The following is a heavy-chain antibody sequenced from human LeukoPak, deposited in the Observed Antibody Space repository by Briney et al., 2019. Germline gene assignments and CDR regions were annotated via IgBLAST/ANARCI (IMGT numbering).Heavy chain of an antibody. CDR2: IYPGDSDT. CDR1: GYSFTSYW. J-gene: IGHJ5*02. Sequence: GESLQISCKGSGYSFTSYWIGWVRQMPVKGLEWMGIIYPGDSDTRYSPSFQGQVTISADKSISTAYLQWSSLKASDTAMYYCARLLGSVVPAAMPVSWFDPWGQGTLVTVSS. D-gene: IGHD2-2*01. V-gene: IGHV5-51*01. CDR3: ARLLGSVVPAAMPVSWFDP.